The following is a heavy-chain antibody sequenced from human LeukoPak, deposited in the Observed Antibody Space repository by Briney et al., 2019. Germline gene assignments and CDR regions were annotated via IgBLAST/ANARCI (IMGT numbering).Heavy chain of an antibody. CDR1: GDSISSYY. CDR3: ARDGGTNFYYYYMDV. D-gene: IGHD2-15*01. Sequence: SETLSLTCTVSGDSISSYYWSWIRQPPGKGLEWIGYIYYSGSANYNPSLKSRVTISVDTSKNQFSLKLSSVTAADTAVYYCARDGGTNFYYYYMDVWGKGTTVTVSS. V-gene: IGHV4-59*01. J-gene: IGHJ6*03. CDR2: IYYSGSA.